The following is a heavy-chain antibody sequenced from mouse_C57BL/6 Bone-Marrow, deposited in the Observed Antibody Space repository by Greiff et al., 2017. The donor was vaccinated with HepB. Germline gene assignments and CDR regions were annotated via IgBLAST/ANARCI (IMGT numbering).Heavy chain of an antibody. CDR1: GYTFTEYT. J-gene: IGHJ4*01. Sequence: VKLMESGAELVKPGASVKLSCKASGYTFTEYTIHWVKQRSGQGLEWIGWFYPGSGSIKYNEKFKDKATLTADKSSSTVYMELSRLTSEDSAVYFCARHETGNSSGYVDYAMDYWGQGTSVTVSS. D-gene: IGHD3-2*02. CDR2: FYPGSGSI. CDR3: ARHETGNSSGYVDYAMDY. V-gene: IGHV1-62-2*01.